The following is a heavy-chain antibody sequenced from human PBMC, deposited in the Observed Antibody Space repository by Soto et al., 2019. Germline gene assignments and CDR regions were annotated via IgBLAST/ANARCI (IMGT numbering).Heavy chain of an antibody. CDR1: GYTFTSYD. D-gene: IGHD2-15*01. Sequence: ASVKVSCKASGYTFTSYDINWVRQATGQGLEWMGWMNPNSGNTGYAQKFQGRVTMTRNTSISTAYMELSSLRSEDTAVYYCARGVVVVAAAPLYYMDVWGKGTTVTVSS. CDR3: ARGVVVVAAAPLYYMDV. CDR2: MNPNSGNT. V-gene: IGHV1-8*01. J-gene: IGHJ6*03.